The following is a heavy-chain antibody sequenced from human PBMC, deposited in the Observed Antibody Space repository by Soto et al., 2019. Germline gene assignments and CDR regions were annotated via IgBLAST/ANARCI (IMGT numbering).Heavy chain of an antibody. CDR3: AKDTVGGYSFWSGYYSDGLDV. V-gene: IGHV3-23*01. CDR2: ISGNGAGT. D-gene: IGHD3-3*01. CDR1: GFTFDSYA. Sequence: EVKLLESGGGLAQPGGSLRLSCVGSGFTFDSYAISWVRQAPGKGLQWISAISGNGAGTDYAHSVKGRFTISRDNSKNTVHLQMNSRRAEDTALDYCAKDTVGGYSFWSGYYSDGLDVWGQGTMVTVSS. J-gene: IGHJ3*01.